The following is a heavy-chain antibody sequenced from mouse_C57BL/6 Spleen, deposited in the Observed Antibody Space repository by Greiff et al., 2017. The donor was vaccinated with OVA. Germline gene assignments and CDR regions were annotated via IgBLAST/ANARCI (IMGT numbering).Heavy chain of an antibody. J-gene: IGHJ2*01. Sequence: VQLQQPGAELVMPGASVKLSCKASGYTFTSYWMHWVKQRPGQGLEWIGEIDPSDSYTNYNQKFKGKSTLTVDKSSSTAYMQLSSLTSEDSAVYYCARSGRENYFDYWGQGTTLTVSS. D-gene: IGHD1-1*01. CDR1: GYTFTSYW. CDR3: ARSGRENYFDY. V-gene: IGHV1-69*01. CDR2: IDPSDSYT.